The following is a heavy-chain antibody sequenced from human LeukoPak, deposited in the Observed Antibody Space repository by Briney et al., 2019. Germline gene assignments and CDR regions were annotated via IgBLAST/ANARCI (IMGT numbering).Heavy chain of an antibody. CDR3: AKDLRAVEMATITDY. CDR2: ISGSGGST. J-gene: IGHJ4*02. Sequence: GGSLRLSCAASGFTFSSYAMSWVRQAPGKGLEWVSAISGSGGSTYYADSVKGRFAISRDNSKNTLYLQMNSLRAEDTAVYYCAKDLRAVEMATITDYWGQGTLVTVSS. D-gene: IGHD5-12*01. CDR1: GFTFSSYA. V-gene: IGHV3-23*01.